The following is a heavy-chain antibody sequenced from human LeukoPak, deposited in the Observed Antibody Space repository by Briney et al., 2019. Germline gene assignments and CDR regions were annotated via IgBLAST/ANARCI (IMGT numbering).Heavy chain of an antibody. CDR1: GFTFSGSA. J-gene: IGHJ6*03. CDR3: TRTSDILTGYTPREAYYYYYHMDV. V-gene: IGHV3-73*01. D-gene: IGHD3-9*01. CDR2: IRSKANSYAT. Sequence: PGGSLRLSCAASGFTFSGSAIHWVRQASGKGLEWVGRIRSKANSYATAYAASVKGRFTISRDDSKNTAYLQMNSLKTEDTAVYYCTRTSDILTGYTPREAYYYYYHMDVWGKGTTVTISS.